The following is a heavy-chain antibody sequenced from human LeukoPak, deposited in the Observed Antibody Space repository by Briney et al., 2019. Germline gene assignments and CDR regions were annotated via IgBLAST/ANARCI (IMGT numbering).Heavy chain of an antibody. CDR2: IYYSGST. Sequence: KSSETLSLTCTVSGGSISSGDYYWSWIRQPPGKDLEWIGYIYYSGSTYYNPSLKSRVTISVDTSKNQFSLKLSSVTAADTAVYYCARGPYYYDSSGYYYEDYWGQGTLVTVSS. J-gene: IGHJ4*02. CDR1: GGSISSGDYY. V-gene: IGHV4-30-4*01. CDR3: ARGPYYYDSSGYYYEDY. D-gene: IGHD3-22*01.